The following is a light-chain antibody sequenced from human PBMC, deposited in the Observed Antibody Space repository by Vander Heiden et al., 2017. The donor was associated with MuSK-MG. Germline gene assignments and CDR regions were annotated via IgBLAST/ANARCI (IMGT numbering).Light chain of an antibody. V-gene: IGLV2-11*01. Sequence: QSALTQSRSVSGSPGPSVTISCTGSSSDVGGYNYVSWYQQQPGTAPKLMIYDVTERPSVVPDRFSGSKSGNTASLTISGLQAEDEADYYCCSYAGSYTHVVFGGGTKLTVL. J-gene: IGLJ2*01. CDR3: CSYAGSYTHVV. CDR2: DVT. CDR1: SSDVGGYNY.